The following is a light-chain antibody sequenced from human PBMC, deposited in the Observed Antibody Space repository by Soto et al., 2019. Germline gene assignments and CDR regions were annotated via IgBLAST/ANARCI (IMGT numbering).Light chain of an antibody. J-gene: IGLJ1*01. Sequence: QLVLTQSPSASASLGASVKLTCTLSSGHSSYAIAWHQQQPEKGPRYLMKLNSDGSHSKGDGIPDRFSGSSSGAERYLTISSLQYEAEADYYCQTWGTGIHYVFGTGTKLTVL. CDR3: QTWGTGIHYV. CDR2: LNSDGSH. CDR1: SGHSSYA. V-gene: IGLV4-69*01.